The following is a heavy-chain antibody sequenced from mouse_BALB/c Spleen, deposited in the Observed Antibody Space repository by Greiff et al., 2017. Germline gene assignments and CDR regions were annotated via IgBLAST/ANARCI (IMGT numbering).Heavy chain of an antibody. Sequence: EVQLQQSGAELVRSGASVKLSCTASGFNIKDYYMHWVKQRPEQGLEWIGWIDPENGDTEYAPKFQGKATMTADTSSNTAYLQLSSLTSEDTAVYYCNAYAPPSTMITTDWYFDVWGAGTTVTVSS. CDR3: NAYAPPSTMITTDWYFDV. CDR2: IDPENGDT. CDR1: GFNIKDYY. J-gene: IGHJ1*01. V-gene: IGHV14-4*02. D-gene: IGHD2-4*01.